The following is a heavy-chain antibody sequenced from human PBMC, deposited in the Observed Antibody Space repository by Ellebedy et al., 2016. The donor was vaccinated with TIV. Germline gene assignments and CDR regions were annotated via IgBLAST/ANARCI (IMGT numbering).Heavy chain of an antibody. CDR3: GRSSYSGRDTNDFDL. CDR2: IWSDGSNR. V-gene: IGHV3-33*01. CDR1: GFIFGSYG. J-gene: IGHJ3*01. Sequence: PGGSLRLSCAASGFIFGSYGMHWVRQAPGKGLEWVAVIWSDGSNRNYAESVKGRFTSSRDNSKNTLYLQMTSLRAEDTAVYYCGRSSYSGRDTNDFDLWGQGTMVTVSS. D-gene: IGHD5-12*01.